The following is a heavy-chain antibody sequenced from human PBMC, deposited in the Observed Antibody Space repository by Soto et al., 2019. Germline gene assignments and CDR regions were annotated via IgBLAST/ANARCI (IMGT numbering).Heavy chain of an antibody. Sequence: TLSLTCVVSGYPISNGYYWGWIRQPPGKGLEWIGTISHRGSTSYNPSLASRITMSVDTSKNQFSLMVTSLTAADTAIYFCTRGVRGYISCWGHGTLVTVSS. CDR1: GYPISNGYY. D-gene: IGHD5-18*01. CDR3: TRGVRGYISC. J-gene: IGHJ4*01. CDR2: ISHRGST. V-gene: IGHV4-38-2*01.